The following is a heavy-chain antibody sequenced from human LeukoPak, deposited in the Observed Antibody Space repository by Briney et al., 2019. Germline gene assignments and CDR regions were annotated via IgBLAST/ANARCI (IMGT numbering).Heavy chain of an antibody. CDR2: IYYSGST. CDR1: GGSISSYY. CDR3: ARVQYYYYYMDV. V-gene: IGHV4-59*01. Sequence: SETLSLTCTVSGGSISSYYWSWIRQPSGKGLEWIGYIYYSGSTNYNPSLKSRVTISVDTSKNQFSLKLSSVTAADTAVYYRARVQYYYYYMDVWGKGTTVTISS. J-gene: IGHJ6*03.